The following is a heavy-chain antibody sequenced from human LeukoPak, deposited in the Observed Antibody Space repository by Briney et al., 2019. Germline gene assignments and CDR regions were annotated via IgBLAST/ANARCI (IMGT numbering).Heavy chain of an antibody. CDR3: ARGRGETYYDFWSGYYGYYYYYMDV. Sequence: GRSLRLSCPPSGFTFSSYSMNWVRQAPGKGLEWVSVIYSGGSTYYADSVKGRFTISRDNSKNTLYLQMNSLRAEDTAVYYCARGRGETYYDFWSGYYGYYYYYMDVWGKGTTVTVSS. D-gene: IGHD3-3*01. CDR2: IYSGGST. CDR1: GFTFSSYS. V-gene: IGHV3-53*01. J-gene: IGHJ6*03.